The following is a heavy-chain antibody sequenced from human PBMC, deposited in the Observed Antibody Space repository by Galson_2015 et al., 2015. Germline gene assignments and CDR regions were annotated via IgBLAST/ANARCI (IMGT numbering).Heavy chain of an antibody. V-gene: IGHV3-53*01. Sequence: SLRLSCAASGFTVSSIYMSWVRQAPGKGLEWVSGIYSGGSTYYADSVKGRFTISRDNSTNTLYLQMNSLRAGDTAVYYCARARDAYFDSPAWYCGNGSLVTVSS. CDR1: GFTVSSIY. J-gene: IGHJ4*01. D-gene: IGHD3-22*01. CDR2: IYSGGST. CDR3: ARARDAYFDSPAWY.